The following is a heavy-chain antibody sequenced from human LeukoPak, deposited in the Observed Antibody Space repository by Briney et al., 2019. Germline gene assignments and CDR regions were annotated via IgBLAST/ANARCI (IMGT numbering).Heavy chain of an antibody. V-gene: IGHV3-30*18. CDR1: GFTFSNYG. CDR2: ISYDGKKN. Sequence: PGGSLRLSCAASGFTFSNYGMHWVRQAPGKGLEWVAVISYDGKKNNYADSVKGRFTISRDNSENTLFLQMNSLKTEDTAVYYCAKSLRGELSFYDAFDVWGQGTMVTVSS. J-gene: IGHJ3*01. CDR3: AKSLRGELSFYDAFDV. D-gene: IGHD3-16*01.